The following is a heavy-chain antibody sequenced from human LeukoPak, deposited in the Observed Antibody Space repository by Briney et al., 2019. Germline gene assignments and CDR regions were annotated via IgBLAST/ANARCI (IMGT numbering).Heavy chain of an antibody. J-gene: IGHJ1*01. CDR2: INPNSGGT. CDR3: ARDRDDSSGYLYFQH. V-gene: IGHV1-2*02. D-gene: IGHD3-22*01. Sequence: ASVKVSCKASGYTFTGYYMHWVRQAPGQGLEWMGWINPNSGGTNYAQKFQGRVTKTRDTSISTAYMELSRLRSDDTAVYYCARDRDDSSGYLYFQHWGQGTLVTVSS. CDR1: GYTFTGYY.